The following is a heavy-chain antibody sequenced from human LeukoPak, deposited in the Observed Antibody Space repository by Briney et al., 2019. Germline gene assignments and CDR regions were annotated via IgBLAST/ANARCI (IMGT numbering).Heavy chain of an antibody. V-gene: IGHV4-59*08. D-gene: IGHD3-22*01. J-gene: IGHJ4*02. CDR1: DGSISDYF. CDR2: VYFSGSA. CDR3: AGFSTYYYDSSGYI. Sequence: KTSETLSLTCTVSDGSISDYFWSWIRQPPGKGLEYLGYVYFSGSAYYNPSLKSRVTISIDTSKNQFSLRLSSVTAADTAVYYCAGFSTYYYDSSGYIWGQGTLVTVSS.